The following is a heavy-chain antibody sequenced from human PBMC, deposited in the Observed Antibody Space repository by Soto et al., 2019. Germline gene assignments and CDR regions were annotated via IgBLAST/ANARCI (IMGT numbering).Heavy chain of an antibody. D-gene: IGHD3-22*01. V-gene: IGHV4-30-4*08. CDR2: IYYSGST. CDR1: GGSISSGGYY. J-gene: IGHJ5*02. Sequence: SETLSLTCTVSGGSISSGGYYWSWIRQHPGKGLEWIGYIYYSGSTYYNPSLKSRVTISVDTSKNQFSLKLSSVTAADTAVYYCARDWARYYDSSGYYHNWFDPWGQGTLVTVSS. CDR3: ARDWARYYDSSGYYHNWFDP.